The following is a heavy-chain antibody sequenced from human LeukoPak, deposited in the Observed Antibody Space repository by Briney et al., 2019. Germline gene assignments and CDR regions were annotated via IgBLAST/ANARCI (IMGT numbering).Heavy chain of an antibody. CDR3: ARGLRSPTSE. D-gene: IGHD3-16*01. V-gene: IGHV4-34*01. CDR1: GGSFSGYY. J-gene: IGHJ4*02. CDR2: INHSGST. Sequence: SETPSLTCAVYGGSFSGYYWSWIRQPPGKGLEWIGEINHSGSTNYNPSLKSRVTISVDTSKNQFSLKLSSVTAADTAVYYCARGLRSPTSEWGQGTLVTVSS.